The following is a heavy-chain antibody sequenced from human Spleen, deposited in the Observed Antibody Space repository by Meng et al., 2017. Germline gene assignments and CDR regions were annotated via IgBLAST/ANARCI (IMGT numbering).Heavy chain of an antibody. Sequence: SETLSLTCAVSGYSITGSYNWGWIRQSPGKGLEWIGSLYQSGSTYYNPSLKSRVTMSADTSKNQFSLKLTSVTAADTAVYYCARVYQFPLQYFDLWGRGTLVTVSS. D-gene: IGHD2/OR15-2a*01. J-gene: IGHJ2*01. CDR2: LYQSGST. V-gene: IGHV4-38-2*01. CDR3: ARVYQFPLQYFDL. CDR1: GYSITGSYN.